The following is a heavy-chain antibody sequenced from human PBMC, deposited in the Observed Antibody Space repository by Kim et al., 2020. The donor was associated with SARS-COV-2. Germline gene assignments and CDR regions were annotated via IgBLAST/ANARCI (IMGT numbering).Heavy chain of an antibody. CDR2: IHSSGST. V-gene: IGHV4-59*08. CDR3: ARLAGGTQFISGWTRYFH. Sequence: SETLSLTCSVSGGSISRSYWTWIRQTPGKGLEWIGNIHSSGSTKYNSSLESRVTISLDTSKTQMSLDLKFMTAADTGVYYCARLAGGTQFISGWTRYFH. CDR1: GGSISRSY. D-gene: IGHD6-19*01. J-gene: IGHJ4*03.